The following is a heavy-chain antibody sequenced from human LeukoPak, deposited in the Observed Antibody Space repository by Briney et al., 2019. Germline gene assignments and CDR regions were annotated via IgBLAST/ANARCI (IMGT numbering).Heavy chain of an antibody. V-gene: IGHV3-74*01. J-gene: IGHJ6*02. CDR2: INSDGSSI. CDR3: ARDGSYDFWSGYYTYYYYGMDV. CDR1: GFTFSSYW. D-gene: IGHD3-3*01. Sequence: GGSLRLSCAASGFTFSSYWMHWVRHAPGKGLVWVSRINSDGSSISYADSVKGRFTISRDNAKNTLYLQMNSLRAEDTAVYYCARDGSYDFWSGYYTYYYYGMDVWGQGTTVTVSS.